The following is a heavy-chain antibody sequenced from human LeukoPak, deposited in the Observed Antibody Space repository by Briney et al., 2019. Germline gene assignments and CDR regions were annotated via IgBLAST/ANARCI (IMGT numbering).Heavy chain of an antibody. D-gene: IGHD3-10*01. CDR2: IYYSGST. Sequence: PETLSLTCTVSGGSISSYYWSWIRQPPGKGLEWIGYIYYSGSTNYNPSLKSRVTISVDTSKNQFSLKLSSVTAADTAVYYCARESRMWYYGSGSDAFDIWGQGTMVTVSS. CDR3: ARESRMWYYGSGSDAFDI. V-gene: IGHV4-59*01. CDR1: GGSISSYY. J-gene: IGHJ3*02.